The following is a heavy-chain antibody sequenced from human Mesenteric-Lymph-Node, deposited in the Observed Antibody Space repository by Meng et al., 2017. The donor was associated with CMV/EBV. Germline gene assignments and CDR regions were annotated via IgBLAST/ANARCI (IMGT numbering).Heavy chain of an antibody. Sequence: GGSLRLSCAASGFTFSSYAMSWVRQAPGKGLEWVSVIYSGGSSTYYADSVKGRFTISRDNSKNTLYLQMNSLRAEDTAVYYCAKNGADCSSTSCSNYYYYGMDVWGQGTTVTVSS. CDR1: GFTFSSYA. D-gene: IGHD2-2*01. J-gene: IGHJ6*02. CDR2: IYSGGSST. CDR3: AKNGADCSSTSCSNYYYYGMDV. V-gene: IGHV3-23*03.